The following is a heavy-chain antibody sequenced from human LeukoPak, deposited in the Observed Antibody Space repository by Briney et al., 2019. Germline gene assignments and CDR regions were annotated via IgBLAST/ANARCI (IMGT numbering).Heavy chain of an antibody. CDR1: GYTFTTSP. D-gene: IGHD2-21*02. CDR3: ARSDDWYFDL. CDR2: INTKTGNP. J-gene: IGHJ2*01. Sequence: ASVKVSCKASGYTFTTSPLHWVRQAPGQGPEWMGWINTKTGNPSYAQGFTGRFVFSLDTSVTTAYLQISSLKADDTAVYYCARSDDWYFDLWGRGTQVTVSS. V-gene: IGHV7-4-1*02.